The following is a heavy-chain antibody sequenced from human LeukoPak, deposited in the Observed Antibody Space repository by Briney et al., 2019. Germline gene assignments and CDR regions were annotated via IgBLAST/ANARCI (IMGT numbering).Heavy chain of an antibody. D-gene: IGHD1-26*01. Sequence: SVKVSCKASGYTFTSYDINWVRQATGQGLEWMGWMNPNSGNTGYAQKFQGRVTITRNTSISTAYMELSSLRSEDTAVYYCARVGGATLAVDYWGQGTLVTVSS. CDR3: ARVGGATLAVDY. CDR1: GYTFTSYD. V-gene: IGHV1-8*03. J-gene: IGHJ4*02. CDR2: MNPNSGNT.